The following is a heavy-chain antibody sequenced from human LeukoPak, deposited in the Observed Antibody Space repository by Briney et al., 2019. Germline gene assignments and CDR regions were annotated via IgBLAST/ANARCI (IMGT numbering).Heavy chain of an antibody. CDR1: GGSISSYY. CDR3: ARLRIAAAVLYWYFDL. V-gene: IGHV4-59*08. J-gene: IGHJ2*01. Sequence: SETLSLTCTVSGGSISSYYWSWLRQPPGKGLEWIGYIYYSWSTNYNPSLKSRVTISVDTSKNQFSLKLSSVTAADTAVYYCARLRIAAAVLYWYFDLWGRGTLVTVSS. CDR2: IYYSWST. D-gene: IGHD6-13*01.